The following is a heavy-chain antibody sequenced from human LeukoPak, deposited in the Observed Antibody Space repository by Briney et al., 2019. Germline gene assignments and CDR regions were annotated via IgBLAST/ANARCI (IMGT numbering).Heavy chain of an antibody. V-gene: IGHV4-34*01. CDR1: GGSFSGYY. CDR2: INHSGST. D-gene: IGHD2-2*01. J-gene: IGHJ6*02. CDR3: AREYCSSTSCYGMDV. Sequence: PSETLSLTCAVYGGSFSGYYWSWIRQPPGKGLEWIGEINHSGSTNYNPSLKSRVTISVDTSKNQFSLKLSSVTAADTAVYYCAREYCSSTSCYGMDVWGQGTTVTVSS.